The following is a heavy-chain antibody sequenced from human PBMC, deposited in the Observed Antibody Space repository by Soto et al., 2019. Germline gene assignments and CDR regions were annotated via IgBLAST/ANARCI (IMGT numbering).Heavy chain of an antibody. J-gene: IGHJ4*02. CDR2: IKPKSEGETA. CDR1: RFNFSAAW. V-gene: IGHV3-15*07. D-gene: IGHD6-19*01. CDR3: APVPYSSEPT. Sequence: EMQLVQSGGGLVKPGGSLRLSCVASRFNFSAAWLNWIRQAPGKGLEWVGRIKPKSEGETADYTAPVRGRFTISRDDSQNTLHLQMDSLKTEDTAGYYCAPVPYSSEPTWGLGVLVTVSS.